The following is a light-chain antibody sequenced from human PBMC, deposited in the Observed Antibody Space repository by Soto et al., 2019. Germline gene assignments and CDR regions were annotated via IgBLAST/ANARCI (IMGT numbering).Light chain of an antibody. CDR1: QSVSS. V-gene: IGKV3-20*01. CDR3: QRYATSPPFT. CDR2: GAS. J-gene: IGKJ5*01. Sequence: EIVLTQSPGTLSLSPGEGVTLSCRASQSVSSLAWYQQKPGQPPRLLIYGASSRATGIPDRFSGSGSGTGFTLTISRLEPEDFAVYYCQRYATSPPFTFGQGTRLEIK.